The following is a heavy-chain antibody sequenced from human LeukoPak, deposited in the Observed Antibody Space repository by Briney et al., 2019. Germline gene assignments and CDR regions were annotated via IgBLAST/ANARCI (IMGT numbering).Heavy chain of an antibody. CDR3: ARGGNYGDYDGYFDY. CDR2: IYYSGST. D-gene: IGHD4-17*01. J-gene: IGHJ4*02. CDR1: GGSISSYY. V-gene: IGHV4-59*08. Sequence: SETLSLTCTVSGGSISSYYWSWIRQPPGKGLEWIGYIYYSGSTNYNPSLRSRVTISVDTSKNQFSLKLSSVPAADTAVYYCARGGNYGDYDGYFDYWGQGTLVSVSS.